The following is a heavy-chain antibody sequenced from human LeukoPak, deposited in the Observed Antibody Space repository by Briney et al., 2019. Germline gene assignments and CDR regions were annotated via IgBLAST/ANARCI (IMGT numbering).Heavy chain of an antibody. Sequence: SVKVSCKASGGTFSSQAISWVRQAPGQGLEWMGGIIPIFGTANYAQKFQGRVTITADASTSTAYMELSSLRSKDTAVYYCARQPFTIFGVVGYFDHWGQGTLVTVSS. V-gene: IGHV1-69*13. CDR3: ARQPFTIFGVVGYFDH. CDR1: GGTFSSQA. D-gene: IGHD3-3*01. J-gene: IGHJ4*02. CDR2: IIPIFGTA.